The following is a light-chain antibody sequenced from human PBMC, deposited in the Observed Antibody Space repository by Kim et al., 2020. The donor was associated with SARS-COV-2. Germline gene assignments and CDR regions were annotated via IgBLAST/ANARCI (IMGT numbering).Light chain of an antibody. CDR3: QQRNNWPPRPT. CDR2: DSS. Sequence: EIVLTQSPATLSLSPGERATLSCRASQSVSTYLSWYQQRPGQAPRLLIYDSSNRATGIPARFSGSGSGTDFTLTISSLEPEDFAVYYCQQRNNWPPRPTFGQGTKVDIK. CDR1: QSVSTY. V-gene: IGKV3-11*01. J-gene: IGKJ1*01.